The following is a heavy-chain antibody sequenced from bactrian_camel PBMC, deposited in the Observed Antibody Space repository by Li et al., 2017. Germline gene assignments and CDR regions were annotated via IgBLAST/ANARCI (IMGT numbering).Heavy chain of an antibody. D-gene: IGHD1*01. J-gene: IGHJ4*01. V-gene: IGHV3S1*01. CDR1: EFTTSSNC. CDR2: IYTGTGSA. Sequence: HVQLVESGGGSVQAGGSLTLSCELSEFTTSSNCMTWFRQAPGKEREGVAAIYTGTGSAQYLDSVKDRFTISRDNEKNTLFLQMNSLQPEDSAMYYCAAGRRYCSGRPMIGGYMGQGTQVTVS.